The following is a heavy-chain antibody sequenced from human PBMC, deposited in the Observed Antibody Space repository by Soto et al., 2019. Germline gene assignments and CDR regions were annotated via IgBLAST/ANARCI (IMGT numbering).Heavy chain of an antibody. V-gene: IGHV1-69*13. J-gene: IGHJ6*02. Sequence: SVKVSCKASGGTFSSYAISWVRQAPGQGLEWMGGIIPIFGTANYAQKFQGRVTITADESTSTAYMELSSLRSEDTAVYYCARDHMTTVTLNHGMDVWGQGTTVTVSS. CDR1: GGTFSSYA. D-gene: IGHD4-4*01. CDR3: ARDHMTTVTLNHGMDV. CDR2: IIPIFGTA.